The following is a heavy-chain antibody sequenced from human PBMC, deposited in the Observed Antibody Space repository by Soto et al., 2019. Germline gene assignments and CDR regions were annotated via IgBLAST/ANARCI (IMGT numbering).Heavy chain of an antibody. D-gene: IGHD3-3*01. Sequence: PGGSLRLSCTASGFTFGDYAMSWVRQAPGKGLEWVGFIRSKAYGGTTEYAASVKGRFTISRDDSKSIAYLQMNSLKTEEKAVYYCLPYYDFWSGYRHNYYYGMDVWGQGTTVTVSS. CDR3: LPYYDFWSGYRHNYYYGMDV. V-gene: IGHV3-49*04. CDR2: IRSKAYGGTT. CDR1: GFTFGDYA. J-gene: IGHJ6*02.